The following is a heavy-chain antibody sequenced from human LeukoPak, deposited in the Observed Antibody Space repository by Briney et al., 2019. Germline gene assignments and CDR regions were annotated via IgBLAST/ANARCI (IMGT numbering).Heavy chain of an antibody. Sequence: PGGSLRLSCAASGFTVSSNYMSWVRQAPGKGLEWVAVIWYDGSNKYYADSVKGRFTISRDNSKNTLYLQMNSLRAEDTAVYYCARVNPEYYFDYWGQGTLVTVSS. V-gene: IGHV3-33*08. CDR1: GFTVSSNY. CDR2: IWYDGSNK. J-gene: IGHJ4*02. CDR3: ARVNPEYYFDY. D-gene: IGHD3-10*01.